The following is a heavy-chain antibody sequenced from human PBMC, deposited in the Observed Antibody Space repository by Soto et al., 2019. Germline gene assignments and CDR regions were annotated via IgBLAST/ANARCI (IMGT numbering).Heavy chain of an antibody. CDR1: GYTFTSYG. D-gene: IGHD1-26*01. CDR2: ISAYNGNT. Sequence: ASVKVSCKASGYTFTSYGISWVRQAPGQGLEWMGWISAYNGNTNYAQELQGRVTMTTDTSTSTAYMELRSLRSDDTAVYYCARVFKSENTTHFDYWGQGTLVTVSS. J-gene: IGHJ4*02. CDR3: ARVFKSENTTHFDY. V-gene: IGHV1-18*01.